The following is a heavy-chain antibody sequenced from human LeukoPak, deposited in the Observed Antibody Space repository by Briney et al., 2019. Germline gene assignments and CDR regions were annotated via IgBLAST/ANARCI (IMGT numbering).Heavy chain of an antibody. CDR3: ARDSSPRYSGYDWVF. D-gene: IGHD5-12*01. J-gene: IGHJ4*02. CDR1: GFAFSDYW. CDR2: INQDGSQT. Sequence: GGSLRLSCTASGFAFSDYWMSWVRQAPGKGLEWLANINQDGSQTSYVDSVRGRFTASRDNPKNSLYLQMNSLRADDTAVYYCARDSSPRYSGYDWVFWGRGTLVTVSS. V-gene: IGHV3-7*01.